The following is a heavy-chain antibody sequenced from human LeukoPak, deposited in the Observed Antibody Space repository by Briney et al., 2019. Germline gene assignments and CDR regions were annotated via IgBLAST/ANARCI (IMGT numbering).Heavy chain of an antibody. D-gene: IGHD3-9*01. J-gene: IGHJ3*02. CDR3: AGAKYYDTLTGYLPNDAFDI. CDR1: GFTFDDYA. V-gene: IGHV3-9*01. CDR2: ISWNSGSI. Sequence: GGSLRLSCAASGFTFDDYAMHWVRQAPGKGLEWVSGISWNSGSIGYADSVKGRFTISRDNAKNSLYLQMNSLRAEDTALYYCAGAKYYDTLTGYLPNDAFDIWGQGTMVTVSS.